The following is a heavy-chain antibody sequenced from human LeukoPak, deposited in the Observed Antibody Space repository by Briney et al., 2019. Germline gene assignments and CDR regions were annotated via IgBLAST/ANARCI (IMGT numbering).Heavy chain of an antibody. CDR1: GGSISSSTYY. Sequence: KTSETLSLTSTVSGGSISSSTYYWSWIRQPPGKGLEWIGSIYYSGSTYYNPSLKSRVTISVDTSKNQFSLKLRSVTAADTAVYYCASGGGYGYWGQGTLVTVSS. CDR2: IYYSGST. V-gene: IGHV4-39*01. CDR3: ASGGGYGY. D-gene: IGHD5-12*01. J-gene: IGHJ4*02.